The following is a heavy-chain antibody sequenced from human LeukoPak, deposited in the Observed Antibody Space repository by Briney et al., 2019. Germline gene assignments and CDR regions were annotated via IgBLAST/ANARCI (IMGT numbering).Heavy chain of an antibody. CDR2: ISSSSSYT. Sequence: GGSLRLSCAASGFTFSDYYMSWIRQAPGKGLEWVSYISSSSSYTYYADSVKGRFTISRDNAKNSLYLQMNSLRAEDTAVYYCARLDTAMVVGYYFDYWGQGTLVTVSS. V-gene: IGHV3-11*06. J-gene: IGHJ4*02. CDR1: GFTFSDYY. CDR3: ARLDTAMVVGYYFDY. D-gene: IGHD5-18*01.